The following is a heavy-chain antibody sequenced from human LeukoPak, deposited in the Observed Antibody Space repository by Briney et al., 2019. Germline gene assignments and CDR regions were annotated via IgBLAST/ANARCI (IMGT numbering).Heavy chain of an antibody. Sequence: SVKVSCKASGGTFSSYAISWVRQAPGQGPEWMGGIIPIFGTANYAQKFQGRVTITADESTSTAYMELRSLRSDDTAVYYCARVWGYYYGSGRYNWFDPWGQGTLVTVSS. D-gene: IGHD3-10*01. CDR2: IIPIFGTA. V-gene: IGHV1-69*01. J-gene: IGHJ5*02. CDR1: GGTFSSYA. CDR3: ARVWGYYYGSGRYNWFDP.